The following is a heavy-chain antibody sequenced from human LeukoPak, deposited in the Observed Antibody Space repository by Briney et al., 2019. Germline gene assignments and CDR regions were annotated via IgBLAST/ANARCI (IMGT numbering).Heavy chain of an antibody. J-gene: IGHJ6*02. CDR2: IVVGRGNT. CDR3: AADPDGSGWPREMDV. CDR1: GFTFTSSA. Sequence: SVKVSCKASGFTFTSSAVQWVRQARGQRLEWIGWIVVGRGNTNYAQKFQERVTITRDMSTSTAYMELSSLRSEDTAVYYCAADPDGSGWPREMDVWGQGTTVTVSS. V-gene: IGHV1-58*01. D-gene: IGHD6-19*01.